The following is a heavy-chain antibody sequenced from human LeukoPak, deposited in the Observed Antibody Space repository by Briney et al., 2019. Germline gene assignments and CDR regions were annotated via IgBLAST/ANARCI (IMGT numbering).Heavy chain of an antibody. CDR2: MNPSSGNT. D-gene: IGHD3-22*01. J-gene: IGHJ5*02. Sequence: GASVKVSCKASGYTFTNYDINWVRQAPGQGLEWMGWMNPSSGNTGYAQKFQGRVTMTRNTSIRTAYMELSSLRSEDTAVYYSARMDSDGSRDNWFDPWGQGTLVTVSS. CDR1: GYTFTNYD. CDR3: ARMDSDGSRDNWFDP. V-gene: IGHV1-8*01.